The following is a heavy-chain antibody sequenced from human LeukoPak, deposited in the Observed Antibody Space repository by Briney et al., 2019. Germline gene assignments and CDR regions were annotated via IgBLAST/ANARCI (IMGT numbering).Heavy chain of an antibody. D-gene: IGHD2/OR15-2a*01. J-gene: IGHJ3*02. CDR2: INHSGST. V-gene: IGHV4-34*01. CDR3: ARGFPVKAFDI. Sequence: SETLSLTCTVSSGSISPYYWSWIRQPPGKGLEWIGEINHSGSTNYNPSLKSRVTISVDTSKNQFSLKLSSVTAADTAVYYCARGFPVKAFDIWGQGTMVTVSS. CDR1: SGSISPYY.